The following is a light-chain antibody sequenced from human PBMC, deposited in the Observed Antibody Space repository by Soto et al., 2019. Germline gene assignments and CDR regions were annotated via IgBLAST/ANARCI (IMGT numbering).Light chain of an antibody. J-gene: IGKJ4*01. V-gene: IGKV1-39*01. CDR2: AAS. Sequence: DIQMTQSPSPLSASVGDRVTITCRASQTISSYLNWYQQKPGKAPKLLIFAASSLQSGVPSRFSGSGSGTDFTFTIGSLQPEDFATYFCQQSSSTPLTFGGGTKVDMK. CDR1: QTISSY. CDR3: QQSSSTPLT.